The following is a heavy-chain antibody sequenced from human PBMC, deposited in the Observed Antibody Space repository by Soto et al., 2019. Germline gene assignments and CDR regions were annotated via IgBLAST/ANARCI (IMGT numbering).Heavy chain of an antibody. CDR3: ARASGDYGDYGNQYYYYYYYMDV. CDR1: GGSISSYY. V-gene: IGHV4-59*08. J-gene: IGHJ6*03. Sequence: SETLSLTCTVSGGSISSYYWSWIRQPPGKGLEWIGYIYYSGSTNYNPSLKSRVTISVDTSKNQFSLKLSSVTAADTAVYYCARASGDYGDYGNQYYYYYYYMDVWGKGTTVTVSS. D-gene: IGHD4-17*01. CDR2: IYYSGST.